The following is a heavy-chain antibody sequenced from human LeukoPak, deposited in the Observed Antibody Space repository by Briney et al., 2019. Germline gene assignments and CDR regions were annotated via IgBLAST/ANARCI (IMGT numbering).Heavy chain of an antibody. CDR3: AKERYCSGGSCYPRWFDP. J-gene: IGHJ5*02. V-gene: IGHV1-2*02. D-gene: IGHD2-15*01. Sequence: ASVKVSCKASGYTFTGYYMHWVRQAPGQGLEWMGWINPNSGGTNYAQKFQGRVTMTRDTSISTAYMELSRLRSDDTAVYYCAKERYCSGGSCYPRWFDPWGQGTLVTVSS. CDR1: GYTFTGYY. CDR2: INPNSGGT.